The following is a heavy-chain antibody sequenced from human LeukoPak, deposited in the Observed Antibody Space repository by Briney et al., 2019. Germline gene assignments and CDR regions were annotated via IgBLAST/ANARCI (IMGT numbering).Heavy chain of an antibody. CDR1: GFTFSDYY. V-gene: IGHV3-11*01. Sequence: GGSLRLSCAASGFTFSDYYMSWIRQAPGQGLEWVSYISSSGSTIYYAASVKGRFTISRDNAKNSLYLQINSLRAEDTAVYYCARVPYGGNSLYFDYWGQGTLVTVSS. CDR2: ISSSGSTI. D-gene: IGHD4-23*01. J-gene: IGHJ4*02. CDR3: ARVPYGGNSLYFDY.